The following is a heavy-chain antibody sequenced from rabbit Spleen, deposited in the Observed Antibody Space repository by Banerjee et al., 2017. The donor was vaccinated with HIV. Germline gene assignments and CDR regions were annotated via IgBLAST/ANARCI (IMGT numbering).Heavy chain of an antibody. CDR3: ARDTGSSFSSYGMDL. D-gene: IGHD8-1*01. Sequence: QEHLVESGGGLVQPEGSLTLTCTVSGFSFSSNWICWVRQAPGKGLEWIACIDTNDGDTDYANWSKGRFTISKTSSTTVTLQMTSLTVADTAIYFCARDTGSSFSSYGMDLWGPGTLVTVS. CDR1: GFSFSSNW. V-gene: IGHV1S45*01. CDR2: IDTNDGDT. J-gene: IGHJ6*01.